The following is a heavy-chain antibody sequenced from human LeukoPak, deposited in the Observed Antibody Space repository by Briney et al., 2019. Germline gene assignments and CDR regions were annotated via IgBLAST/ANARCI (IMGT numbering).Heavy chain of an antibody. CDR1: GFTFRNYD. J-gene: IGHJ4*02. CDR2: ISYDGSSK. CDR3: AKGPDSSGYYSLDY. Sequence: PGGSLRLSCAASGFTFRNYDMHWVRQAPGKGLEWVAVISYDGSSKYYADSVKGRFTISRDNSKNTLYVQMNSLRTEDTAIYYCAKGPDSSGYYSLDYWGQGTLVTVSS. D-gene: IGHD3-22*01. V-gene: IGHV3-30*18.